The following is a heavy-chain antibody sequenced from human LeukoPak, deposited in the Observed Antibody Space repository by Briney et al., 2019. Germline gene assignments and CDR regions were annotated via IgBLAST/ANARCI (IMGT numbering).Heavy chain of an antibody. CDR3: ARVDSPDAFDI. CDR2: ISHSGTT. D-gene: IGHD2-15*01. J-gene: IGHJ3*02. CDR1: GGSINSSPYY. V-gene: IGHV4-39*07. Sequence: PSETLSLTCSVSGGSINSSPYYWAWIRQPPGKGLEWVGSISHSGTTYYSPSLESRVTVSQDASENQFSLILTSLTVADTAVYYCARVDSPDAFDIWGQGTRVTVSS.